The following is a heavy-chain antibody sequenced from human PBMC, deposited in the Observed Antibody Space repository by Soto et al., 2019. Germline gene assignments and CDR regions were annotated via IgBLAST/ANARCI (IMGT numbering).Heavy chain of an antibody. D-gene: IGHD6-13*01. CDR1: GDSISNYY. CDR2: IYHSGNT. CDR3: ARDQGIASSGPFDY. Sequence: PSETLSLTCTVSGDSISNYYWSWIRQAPGKGLEWIGFIYHSGNTNYNPSLKSRVTMSIDTSKSQFSLKLNSVTAADTAVYYCARDQGIASSGPFDYWGPGTLVTVYS. J-gene: IGHJ4*02. V-gene: IGHV4-59*01.